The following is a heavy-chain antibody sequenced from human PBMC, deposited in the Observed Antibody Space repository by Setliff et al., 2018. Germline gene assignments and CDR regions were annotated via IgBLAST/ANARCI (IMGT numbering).Heavy chain of an antibody. Sequence: SETLSLTCTVSGGSISTTDYYWGWIRQPPGKGLEWIGCVHYSGNTYYSPSLKRRVTMFVETSKNQFSLMLYSVTAADTAIYYCARYDSSGYSENYYFDYWGQGTQVTVSS. D-gene: IGHD3-22*01. V-gene: IGHV4-39*01. J-gene: IGHJ4*02. CDR3: ARYDSSGYSENYYFDY. CDR2: VHYSGNT. CDR1: GGSISTTDYY.